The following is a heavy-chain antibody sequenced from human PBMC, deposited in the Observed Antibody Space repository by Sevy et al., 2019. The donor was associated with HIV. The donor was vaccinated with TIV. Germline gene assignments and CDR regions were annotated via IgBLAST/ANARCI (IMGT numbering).Heavy chain of an antibody. D-gene: IGHD5-12*01. Sequence: ASVKVSCKASGYTFNAHYLHWVRQAPGQGLEWMGWINPHSGTTNYAQRFQGRVTMTRDTSINTAYMELSSLTSDDTAIYYCARDSDGYSSPINVWGTGTTVTVSS. CDR1: GYTFNAHY. J-gene: IGHJ6*04. V-gene: IGHV1-2*02. CDR3: ARDSDGYSSPINV. CDR2: INPHSGTT.